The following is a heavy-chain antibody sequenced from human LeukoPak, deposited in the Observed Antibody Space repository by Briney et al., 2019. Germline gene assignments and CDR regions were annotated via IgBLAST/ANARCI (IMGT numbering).Heavy chain of an antibody. Sequence: PGGSLRLSCAASGFTFSSYEMNWVRQAPGKGLEWVSYISSSGSTIYYADSVKGRFTISRDNAKNSLYLQMNSLRAEDTAVYYCARDPRSAYYDFWSGYFSPHYYYYYYMDVWGKGTTVTVSS. CDR2: ISSSGSTI. D-gene: IGHD3-3*01. CDR1: GFTFSSYE. V-gene: IGHV3-48*03. CDR3: ARDPRSAYYDFWSGYFSPHYYYYYYMDV. J-gene: IGHJ6*03.